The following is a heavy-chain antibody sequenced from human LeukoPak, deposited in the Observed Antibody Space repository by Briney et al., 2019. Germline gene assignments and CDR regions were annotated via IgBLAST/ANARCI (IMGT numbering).Heavy chain of an antibody. CDR1: GFTFSSHT. J-gene: IGHJ4*02. V-gene: IGHV3-48*04. CDR3: ASLARTDY. Sequence: GGSLRLSCAASGFTFSSHTMNWVRQAPGKGLEWISHISSSSDAIYYADSVKGRFTISRDNAKNSLFLQMNSLRAEDTAVYYCASLARTDYWGQGTLVTVSS. CDR2: ISSSSDAI.